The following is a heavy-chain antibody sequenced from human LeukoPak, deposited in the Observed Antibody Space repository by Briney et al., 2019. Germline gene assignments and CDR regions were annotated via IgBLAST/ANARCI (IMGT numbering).Heavy chain of an antibody. J-gene: IGHJ5*02. CDR2: ISAYNGNT. Sequence: GASVKVSCXASGYTFTSYGISWVRQAPGQGLEWMGWISAYNGNTNYAQKLQGRVTMTTDTSTSTAYMELRSLRSDDTAVYYCARDLYDFWSGYRNWFDPWGQGTLVTVSS. CDR1: GYTFTSYG. D-gene: IGHD3-3*01. V-gene: IGHV1-18*01. CDR3: ARDLYDFWSGYRNWFDP.